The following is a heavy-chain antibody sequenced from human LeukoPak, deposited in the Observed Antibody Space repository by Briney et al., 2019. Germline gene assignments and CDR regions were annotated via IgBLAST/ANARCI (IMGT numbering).Heavy chain of an antibody. J-gene: IGHJ4*02. Sequence: GGSLRLSCAASGFTFSSYMMSWVRQAPGKRLERVSTISDSGGYTYYAGSVKGRFTISRDNSRNTLYLQMNSLRVEDTAVYYCAKTSKYFDYWGQGTLVTVSS. CDR3: AKTSKYFDY. CDR1: GFTFSSYM. CDR2: ISDSGGYT. V-gene: IGHV3-23*01.